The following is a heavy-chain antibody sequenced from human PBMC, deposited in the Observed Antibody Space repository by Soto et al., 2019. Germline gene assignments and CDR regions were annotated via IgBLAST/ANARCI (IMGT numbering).Heavy chain of an antibody. Sequence: KTSETLSLTCTVSGGSVSSGSYYWSWIRQPPGKGLEWIGYIYYSGSTNYNPSLKSRVTISVDTSKNQFSLRLSSVTAADTAVYYCARSQAYYDFWSGYYLARGPTNSQLYYYYYYGLDVWGQGTTVTVSS. J-gene: IGHJ6*02. D-gene: IGHD3-3*01. CDR1: GGSVSSGSYY. V-gene: IGHV4-61*01. CDR2: IYYSGST. CDR3: ARSQAYYDFWSGYYLARGPTNSQLYYYYYYGLDV.